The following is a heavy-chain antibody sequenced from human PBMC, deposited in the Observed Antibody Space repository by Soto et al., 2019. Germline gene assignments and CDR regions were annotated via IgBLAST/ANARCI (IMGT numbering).Heavy chain of an antibody. CDR2: ISSSSSTI. J-gene: IGHJ6*02. Sequence: HPGGSLRLSCAASGFTFSSYSMNRVRQAPGKGLEWVSYISSSSSTIYYADSVKGRFTISRDNAKNSLYLQMNSLRDEDTAVYYCARDTAMADYYYYGMDVWGQGTTVTVSS. CDR3: ARDTAMADYYYYGMDV. D-gene: IGHD5-18*01. V-gene: IGHV3-48*02. CDR1: GFTFSSYS.